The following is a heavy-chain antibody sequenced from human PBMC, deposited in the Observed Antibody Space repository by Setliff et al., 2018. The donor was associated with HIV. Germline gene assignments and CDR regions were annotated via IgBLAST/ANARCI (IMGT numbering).Heavy chain of an antibody. Sequence: GASVKVSCKASGYNFIDYNFIWVRQAPGQGLEWMGWISAYNGNTNYAQKLQGRVTMTTDTSTSTAYMELRSLRSDDTAVYYCARILVAAAGTGFDPWGQGILVTVSS. CDR1: GYNFIDYN. CDR2: ISAYNGNT. J-gene: IGHJ5*02. CDR3: ARILVAAAGTGFDP. V-gene: IGHV1-18*04. D-gene: IGHD6-13*01.